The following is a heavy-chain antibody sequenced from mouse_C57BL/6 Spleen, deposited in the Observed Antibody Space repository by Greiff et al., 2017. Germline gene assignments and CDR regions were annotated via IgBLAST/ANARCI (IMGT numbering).Heavy chain of an antibody. CDR2: ISYDGSN. CDR1: GYSITSGYY. V-gene: IGHV3-6*01. Sequence: ESGPGLVKPSQSLSLTCSVTGYSITSGYYWNWIRQFPGNKLEWMGYISYDGSNNSNPSLKNRISITRDTSKNQFFLNLNSVTTEDTATYYCARGGVYDYDFDYWGQGTTLTVSS. D-gene: IGHD2-4*01. J-gene: IGHJ2*01. CDR3: ARGGVYDYDFDY.